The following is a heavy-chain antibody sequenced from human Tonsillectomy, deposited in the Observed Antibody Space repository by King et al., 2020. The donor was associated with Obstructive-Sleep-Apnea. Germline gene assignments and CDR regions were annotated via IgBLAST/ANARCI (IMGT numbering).Heavy chain of an antibody. V-gene: IGHV4-4*07. CDR3: AREKSYYYGSGSYYDSIYFDY. J-gene: IGHJ4*02. D-gene: IGHD3-10*01. CDR2: IYTCGTI. CDR1: GGSISSYS. Sequence: VQLQESGPGLVKPSETLSLTCTVSGGSISSYSWNWIRQPAGKGLELIGHIYTCGTINYNPSLKSRLTLSVDTSQNQFYLKLSSVTAADTAVYYCAREKSYYYGSGSYYDSIYFDYWGQGTLVTVSS.